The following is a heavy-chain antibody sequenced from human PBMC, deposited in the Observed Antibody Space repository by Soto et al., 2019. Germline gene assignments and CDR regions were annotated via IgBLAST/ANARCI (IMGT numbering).Heavy chain of an antibody. CDR1: GYTFTSYA. CDR2: INAGNGNT. J-gene: IGHJ4*02. D-gene: IGHD6-19*01. Sequence: QVQLVQSGAEVKKPGASVKVSCKASGYTFTSYAMHWVRQAPGQRLEWMGWINAGNGNTKYSQKFQGRVTITRDTSASTAYMELSSLRSEYTAVYYCARLSPRSGWSAFDYWGQGTMVTVSS. CDR3: ARLSPRSGWSAFDY. V-gene: IGHV1-3*01.